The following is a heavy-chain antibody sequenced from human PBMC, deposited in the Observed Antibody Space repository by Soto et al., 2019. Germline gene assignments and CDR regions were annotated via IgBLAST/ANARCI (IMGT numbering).Heavy chain of an antibody. CDR2: ICYSGST. J-gene: IGHJ4*02. D-gene: IGHD6-19*01. Sequence: QVQLQESGPGLVKPSETLSLTCTVSGGSVSSGSYYWSWIRQPPGKGLEWIGYICYSGSTNYNPSLKSRVTISVDTSKNQFSLKLSSVTAADTAVYYCASYSSDWYDVSYWGQGTLVTVSS. CDR3: ASYSSDWYDVSY. CDR1: GGSVSSGSYY. V-gene: IGHV4-61*01.